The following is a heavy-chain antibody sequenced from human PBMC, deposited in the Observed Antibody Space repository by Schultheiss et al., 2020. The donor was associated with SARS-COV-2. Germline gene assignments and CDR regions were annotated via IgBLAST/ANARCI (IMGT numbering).Heavy chain of an antibody. J-gene: IGHJ5*02. CDR3: AREGAHCDIATCYRWLDP. CDR2: INVDGRA. Sequence: SETLSLTCTVSGGSISSGSYYWSWIRQPAGTGLEWIGRINVDGRANYSPSLKSRVTLSLDTSNNQFSLKLTSVTAADTAVYYCAREGAHCDIATCYRWLDPWGQGTLVTVSS. D-gene: IGHD2-15*01. V-gene: IGHV4-61*02. CDR1: GGSISSGSYY.